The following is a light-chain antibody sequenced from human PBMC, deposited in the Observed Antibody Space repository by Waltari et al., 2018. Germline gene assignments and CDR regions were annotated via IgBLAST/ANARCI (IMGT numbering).Light chain of an antibody. J-gene: IGLJ3*02. CDR3: SSYTSSSTWV. Sequence: QSALTQPASVSGSPGQSITISCTGTRSDVGGYHYVSWYQQHPGKAPNLMIYDVSNRPSGVSNRFSGSKSGNTASLTISGLQAEDEADYYCSSYTSSSTWVFGGGTKLTVL. CDR2: DVS. V-gene: IGLV2-14*01. CDR1: RSDVGGYHY.